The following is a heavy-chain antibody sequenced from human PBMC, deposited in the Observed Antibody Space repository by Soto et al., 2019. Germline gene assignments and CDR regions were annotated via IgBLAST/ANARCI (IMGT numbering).Heavy chain of an antibody. CDR1: GGTFSSYA. V-gene: IGHV1-69*13. CDR2: IIPIFGTA. Sequence: SVKVSCKASGGTFSSYAISWVRQAPGQGLEWMGGIIPIFGTANYAQKFQGRVTITADESTSTAYMELSSLRSEDTAVYYCARDLRHCSSNSCSHFAYWGQGTLVTVSS. CDR3: ARDLRHCSSNSCSHFAY. D-gene: IGHD2-2*01. J-gene: IGHJ4*02.